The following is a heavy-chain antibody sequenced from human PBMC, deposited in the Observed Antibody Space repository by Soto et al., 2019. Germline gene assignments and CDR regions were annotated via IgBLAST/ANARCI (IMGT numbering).Heavy chain of an antibody. Sequence: QVQLVQSGAEVKKPGSSVKVSCKASGGTFSSYAISWVRQAPGQGLEWMGGIIPIFGTANYAQKFQGRVTITADKSESTADMELSSLRSEDTAVYYCASDGNSGSAYYFDYWGQGTLVTVSS. CDR2: IIPIFGTA. CDR1: GGTFSSYA. D-gene: IGHD1-26*01. V-gene: IGHV1-69*06. J-gene: IGHJ4*02. CDR3: ASDGNSGSAYYFDY.